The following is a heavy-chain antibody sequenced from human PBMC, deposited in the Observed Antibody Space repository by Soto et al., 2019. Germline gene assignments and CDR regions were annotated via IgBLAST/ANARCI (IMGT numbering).Heavy chain of an antibody. D-gene: IGHD6-19*01. CDR3: AHRRDSSGWNYYFDY. J-gene: IGHJ4*02. Sequence: QITLKESGPTLVKPTQTLTLTCTFSGFSLSTSGVGVGWIRQPPGKALEWLALIYWNDDKRYSPSLKSRLTITKDTSKNQVVLTMPNMDPVDTATYYCAHRRDSSGWNYYFDYWGQGTLVTVSS. V-gene: IGHV2-5*01. CDR2: IYWNDDK. CDR1: GFSLSTSGVG.